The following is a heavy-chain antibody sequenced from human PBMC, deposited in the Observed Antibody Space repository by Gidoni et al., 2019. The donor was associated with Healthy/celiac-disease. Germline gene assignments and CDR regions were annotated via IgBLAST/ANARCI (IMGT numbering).Heavy chain of an antibody. Sequence: QMQLVQSGPEVKKPGTSVKVSCKASGFTFTSSAVQWVRQARGQRLEWIGWIVVGSGNTNYAQKFQERVTITRDMSTSTAYMELSSLRSEDTAVYYCAAGWGPYDIGSWGQGTLVTVSS. CDR2: IVVGSGNT. CDR1: GFTFTSSA. CDR3: AAGWGPYDIGS. D-gene: IGHD3-9*01. V-gene: IGHV1-58*01. J-gene: IGHJ4*02.